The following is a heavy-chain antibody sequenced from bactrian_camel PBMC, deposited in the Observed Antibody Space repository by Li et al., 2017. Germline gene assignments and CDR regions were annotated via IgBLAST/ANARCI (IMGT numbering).Heavy chain of an antibody. CDR3: NAGRRSYGFCRYDS. D-gene: IGHD5*01. CDR1: GDILGRNC. J-gene: IGHJ4*01. V-gene: IGHV3S53*01. CDR2: IDSVGST. Sequence: VQLVESGGGLVQPGGSLKLSCTAAGDILGRNCMGWLRQAPGKEREGVAAIDSVGSTSYADSVKGRFTISQDNAKNTLYLELNNLKPEDTAKYYCNAGRRSYGFCRYDSWGQGTQVTVS.